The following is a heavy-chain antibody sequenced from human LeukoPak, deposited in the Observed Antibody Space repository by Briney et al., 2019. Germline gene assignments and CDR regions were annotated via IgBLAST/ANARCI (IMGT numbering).Heavy chain of an antibody. CDR2: ISTYDGNT. D-gene: IGHD4-11*01. CDR1: GYAFSRYG. Sequence: ASVKVSCKASGYAFSRYGISWVRQAPGQGLEWMGGISTYDGNTNYAQKFQGRVTMTTDTSTSTAYMELRSLRSDDTAVYYCARALYSNYVRALYYFDFWGQGMLVTVSS. CDR3: ARALYSNYVRALYYFDF. V-gene: IGHV1-18*01. J-gene: IGHJ4*02.